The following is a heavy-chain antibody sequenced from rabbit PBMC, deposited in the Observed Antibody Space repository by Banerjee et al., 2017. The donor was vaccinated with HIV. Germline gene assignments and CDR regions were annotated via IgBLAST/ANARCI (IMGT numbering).Heavy chain of an antibody. D-gene: IGHD6-1*01. J-gene: IGHJ4*01. CDR2: IGVGSGST. Sequence: QEQLVESGGGLVQPEGSLTLTCTASGFSFSSGYYICWVRQAPGKGLEWIGCIGVGSGSTYYASWAKGRFTVSKASSTTVTLQMTSLTAADTATYFCARETYIGYGSLGLWGQGTLVTVS. CDR1: GFSFSSGYY. CDR3: ARETYIGYGSLGL. V-gene: IGHV1S45*01.